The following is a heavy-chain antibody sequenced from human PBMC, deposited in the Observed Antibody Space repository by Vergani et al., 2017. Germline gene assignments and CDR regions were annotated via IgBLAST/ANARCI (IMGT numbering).Heavy chain of an antibody. CDR1: GASVNSYY. CDR2: VSFRGDT. D-gene: IGHD3-10*01. J-gene: IGHJ4*02. V-gene: IGHV4-59*02. CDR3: ARSRIYYGAGSPDY. Sequence: QVQLQESGPGLVKPSQTLSLTCAVSGASVNSYYWSWIRQPPGRGLEWMGCVSFRGDTLYDPSVKCRMTISLNTSSNQFSLYLTSVTAADTAVYDCARSRIYYGAGSPDYWGQGTLVTVSS.